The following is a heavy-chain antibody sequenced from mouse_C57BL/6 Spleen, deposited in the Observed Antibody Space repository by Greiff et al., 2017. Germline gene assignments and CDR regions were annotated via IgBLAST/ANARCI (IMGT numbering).Heavy chain of an antibody. D-gene: IGHD1-1*01. Sequence: DVKLQESGPGLAKPSQTLSLTCSVTGYSITSDYWNWIRKFPGNKLEYIGYISYSGSTYYKPSLKSRISITRDTSKNQYYLQLNSVTTEDTATYYCARLGTTVVAGENYFDYWGQGTTLTVSS. CDR3: ARLGTTVVAGENYFDY. J-gene: IGHJ2*01. V-gene: IGHV3-8*01. CDR1: GYSITSDY. CDR2: ISYSGST.